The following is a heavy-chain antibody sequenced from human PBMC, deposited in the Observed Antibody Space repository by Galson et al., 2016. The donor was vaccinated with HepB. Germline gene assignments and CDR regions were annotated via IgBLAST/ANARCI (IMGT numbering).Heavy chain of an antibody. V-gene: IGHV6-1*01. J-gene: IGHJ2*01. CDR1: GDSVSSNGAT. Sequence: CAISGDSVSSNGATWNWIRQSPSRGLEWLGRTYYRSKWFDGYAVSVKSRITITPHTSTNQFALQLNSVTPEDTAVYYCARGPSLHWYFDLWGRGTLVTVSS. CDR2: TYYRSKWFD. CDR3: ARGPSLHWYFDL. D-gene: IGHD2-2*01.